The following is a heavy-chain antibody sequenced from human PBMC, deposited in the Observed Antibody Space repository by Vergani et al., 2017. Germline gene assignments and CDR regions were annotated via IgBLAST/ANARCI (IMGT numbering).Heavy chain of an antibody. V-gene: IGHV5-51*01. CDR1: GYSFTSYW. J-gene: IGHJ6*02. Sequence: EVQLVQSGAEVKKPGESLKISCKGSGYSFTSYWIGWVRQMPGKGLEWMGIIYPGDSDTRYSPSFQGQVTISADKSISTAYLQWSSLKASDTAMHYCARYRIAVAGTGYYYGMDVWGQGTTVTVSS. CDR2: IYPGDSDT. D-gene: IGHD6-19*01. CDR3: ARYRIAVAGTGYYYGMDV.